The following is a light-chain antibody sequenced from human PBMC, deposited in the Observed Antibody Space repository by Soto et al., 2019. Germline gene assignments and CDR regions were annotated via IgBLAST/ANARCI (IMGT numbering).Light chain of an antibody. CDR1: IGDIGSYNY. J-gene: IGLJ3*02. CDR3: SSYGASSTL. V-gene: IGLV2-14*03. CDR2: DVS. Sequence: QSALTQPASVSGSPGQSITISCAGGIGDIGSYNYVSWYQQHPGKAPKLLIYDVSYRPSGISDRFSGSKSGNTASLTISGLQPEDEAYYYCSSYGASSTLFGGGTKLTVL.